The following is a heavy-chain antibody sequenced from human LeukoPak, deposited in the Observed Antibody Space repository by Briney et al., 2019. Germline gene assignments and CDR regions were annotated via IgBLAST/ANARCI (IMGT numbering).Heavy chain of an antibody. J-gene: IGHJ6*02. Sequence: GGSLRLSCVASGFPFSSYWMTWVRQAPGKGLEWVANIKQDGSKKSYVDSVKGRFTISRDNAKNSLYLQMNSLRAEDTAVYYCARSTGTTSYYYGMDVWGQGTTVTVSS. CDR2: IKQDGSKK. CDR3: ARSTGTTSYYYGMDV. D-gene: IGHD1-7*01. V-gene: IGHV3-7*01. CDR1: GFPFSSYW.